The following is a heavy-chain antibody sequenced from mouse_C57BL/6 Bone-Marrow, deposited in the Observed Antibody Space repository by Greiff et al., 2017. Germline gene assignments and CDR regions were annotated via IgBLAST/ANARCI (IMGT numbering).Heavy chain of an antibody. CDR1: GYTFTSYG. CDR3: VPRLLSYWYFDV. D-gene: IGHD2-10*01. V-gene: IGHV1-81*01. CDR2: IYPRSGNT. J-gene: IGHJ1*03. Sequence: VQLQQSGAELARPGASVTLSCKASGYTFTSYGISWVKQRTGQGLEWIGEIYPRSGNTYYNEKFKGKATLTADKSSSTAYMELRSLTSEDSAVYFCVPRLLSYWYFDVWGTGTTVTVSS.